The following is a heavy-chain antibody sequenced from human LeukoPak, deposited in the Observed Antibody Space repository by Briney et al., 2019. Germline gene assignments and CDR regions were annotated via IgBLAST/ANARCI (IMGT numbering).Heavy chain of an antibody. Sequence: PGGSLRLSCAASGFTFSSYGMHWVRQAPGKGLEWVAFIRYDGSNKYYADSVKGRFTISRDNSKNTLYLQMNSLRAEDTAVYYCAKPGRGYYDSSGYGNDLFDYWGQGTLVTVSS. CDR3: AKPGRGYYDSSGYGNDLFDY. D-gene: IGHD3-22*01. CDR2: IRYDGSNK. V-gene: IGHV3-30*02. CDR1: GFTFSSYG. J-gene: IGHJ4*02.